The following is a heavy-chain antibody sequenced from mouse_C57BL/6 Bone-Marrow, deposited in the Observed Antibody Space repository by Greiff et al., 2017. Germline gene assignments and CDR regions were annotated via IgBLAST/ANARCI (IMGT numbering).Heavy chain of an antibody. CDR1: GFTFTSYW. J-gene: IGHJ2*01. Sequence: VQLQQSGAELVKPGASVKMSCKASGFTFTSYWMTWVKQRPGQGLEWIGDIYPGSGSTNYNEKFKGKATLTVDTSSSTAYMQLSSLTSENTAVYYGAKCCYYGGGYSHCDVWGQGTTVTVSS. CDR3: AKCCYYGGGYSHCDV. V-gene: IGHV1-55*01. CDR2: IYPGSGST. D-gene: IGHD1-1*01.